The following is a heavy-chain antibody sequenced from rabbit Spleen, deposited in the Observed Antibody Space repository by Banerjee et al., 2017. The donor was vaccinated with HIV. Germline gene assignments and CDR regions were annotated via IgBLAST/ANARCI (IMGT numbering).Heavy chain of an antibody. J-gene: IGHJ2*01. Sequence: QSLEESGGGLVKPGASLTLTCKASGFSFNSGYDMCWVRQAPGKGLEWIACIDTSDGDTDYANWPKGRFTISKASSTTVTLKMTSLTAADTATYFCARNYVNAFDPWGPGTLVTVS. V-gene: IGHV1S40*01. D-gene: IGHD1-1*01. CDR2: IDTSDGDT. CDR1: GFSFNSGYD. CDR3: ARNYVNAFDP.